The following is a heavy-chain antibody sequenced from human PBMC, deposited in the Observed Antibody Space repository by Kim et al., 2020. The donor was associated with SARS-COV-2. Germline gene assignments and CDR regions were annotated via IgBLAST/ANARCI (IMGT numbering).Heavy chain of an antibody. CDR3: AKEAYDSSGYYYTGPLY. V-gene: IGHV3-23*01. D-gene: IGHD3-22*01. CDR1: GFTFSSYA. CDR2: ISGSGGST. J-gene: IGHJ4*02. Sequence: GGSLRLSCAASGFTFSSYAMSWVRQAPGKGLEWVSAISGSGGSTYYADSVKGRFTISRDNSKNTLYLQMNSLRAEDTAVYYCAKEAYDSSGYYYTGPLYWGQGTLVTVSS.